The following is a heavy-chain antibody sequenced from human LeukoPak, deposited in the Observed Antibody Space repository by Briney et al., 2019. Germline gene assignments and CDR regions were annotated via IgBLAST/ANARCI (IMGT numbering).Heavy chain of an antibody. CDR3: AKADHGYGDYGL. J-gene: IGHJ4*02. CDR2: ISRSGRST. Sequence: GGSLRLSCAASGFTFTAYTINWVRQAPGKGLEWVSSISRSGRSTYYADSVKGRFTISRDSSKNTLHLQMNSLRDEDTAVYYCAKADHGYGDYGLWGQGTLVTVSS. CDR1: GFTFTAYT. V-gene: IGHV3-23*01. D-gene: IGHD4-17*01.